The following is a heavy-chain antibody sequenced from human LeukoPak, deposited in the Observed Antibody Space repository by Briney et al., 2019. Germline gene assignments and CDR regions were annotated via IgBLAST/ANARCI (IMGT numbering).Heavy chain of an antibody. CDR1: GGSIGSHY. J-gene: IGHJ4*02. CDR3: ARGGVLKSVDY. CDR2: VYDIGST. D-gene: IGHD3-16*01. Sequence: SETLSLTCTVSGGSIGSHYWTWIRQTPGKGLEWIGYVYDIGSTKYNTSLKSRVTISVDTSKNQFSLRLSSVTAADTAVYYCARGGVLKSVDYWGQGTLVAVSS. V-gene: IGHV4-59*11.